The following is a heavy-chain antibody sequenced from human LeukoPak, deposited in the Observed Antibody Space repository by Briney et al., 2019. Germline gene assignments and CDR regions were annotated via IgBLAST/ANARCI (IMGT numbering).Heavy chain of an antibody. J-gene: IGHJ4*02. CDR2: ISSSSSYI. Sequence: KPGGSLRLSCAASGFTFSSYSMNWVRQAPGKGLEWVSSISSSSSYIYYADSVKGRFTISRDNAKNSLYLQMNSLRAEDTALYYCARDGGFEATGDGGYWGQGTLVTVSS. V-gene: IGHV3-21*04. CDR3: ARDGGFEATGDGGY. CDR1: GFTFSSYS. D-gene: IGHD3-16*01.